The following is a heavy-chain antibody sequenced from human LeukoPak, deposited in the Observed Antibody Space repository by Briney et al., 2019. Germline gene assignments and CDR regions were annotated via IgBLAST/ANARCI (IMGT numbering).Heavy chain of an antibody. J-gene: IGHJ4*02. CDR3: AREPTPPDYGDYVGYFDY. Sequence: ASVKVSCKASGGTFISYAISWVRQAPGQGLEWMGGIIPIFGTANYAQKFQGRVTITADKSTSTAYMELSSLRSEDTAVYYCAREPTPPDYGDYVGYFDYWGQGTLVTVSS. V-gene: IGHV1-69*06. CDR2: IIPIFGTA. D-gene: IGHD4-17*01. CDR1: GGTFISYA.